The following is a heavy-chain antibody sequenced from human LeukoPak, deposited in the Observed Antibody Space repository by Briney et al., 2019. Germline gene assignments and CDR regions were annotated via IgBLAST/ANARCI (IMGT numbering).Heavy chain of an antibody. J-gene: IGHJ4*02. CDR1: GYTFTSYD. CDR2: MNPNSGNT. CDR3: ARIEYSSSSGGYYFDY. Sequence: ASVKVSCKASGYTFTSYDINWVRQATGQGLEWMGWMNPNSGNTGYAQKLQGRVTMTRNTSISTAYMELSSLRSEDTAVYYCARIEYSSSSGGYYFDYWGQGTLVTVSS. D-gene: IGHD6-6*01. V-gene: IGHV1-8*01.